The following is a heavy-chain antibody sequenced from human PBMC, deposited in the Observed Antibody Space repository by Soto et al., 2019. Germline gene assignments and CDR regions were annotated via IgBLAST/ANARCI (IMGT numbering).Heavy chain of an antibody. CDR2: ISAYNGNT. V-gene: IGHV1-18*01. J-gene: IGHJ1*01. Sequence: ASVKVSCKASGYTFTSYSISWVRQAPGQGLEWMGWISAYNGNTNYAQKLQSRVTMTTDTSTRTAYMELRSLRSDDTAVYYCARPPNGSPPIYSQHGGQAPWVPFS. CDR3: ARPPNGSPPIYSQH. CDR1: GYTFTSYS. D-gene: IGHD1-1*01.